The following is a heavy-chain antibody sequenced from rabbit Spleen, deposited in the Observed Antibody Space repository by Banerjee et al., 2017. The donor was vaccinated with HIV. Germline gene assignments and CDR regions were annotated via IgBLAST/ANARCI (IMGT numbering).Heavy chain of an antibody. CDR1: GFDFSSNA. CDR3: ARGWRYVDL. V-gene: IGHV1S40*01. CDR2: IYSSVSGST. Sequence: QSLEESGGGLVQPEGSLTLTCKASGFDFSSNAMCWVRQAPGKGLEWVGCIYSSVSGSTYYATWAKGRFTISKTSSTTVTLQMTSLTAADTATYFCARGWRYVDLWGPGTLVTVS. J-gene: IGHJ4*01. D-gene: IGHD5-1*01.